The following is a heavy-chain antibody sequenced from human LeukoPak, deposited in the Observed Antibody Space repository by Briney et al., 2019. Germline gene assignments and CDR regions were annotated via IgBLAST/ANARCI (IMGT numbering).Heavy chain of an antibody. V-gene: IGHV3-48*03. CDR2: ISSSGSTI. CDR3: AKDRYSGTTGDLQH. CDR1: GFTFSSYE. J-gene: IGHJ1*01. D-gene: IGHD1-26*01. Sequence: AGGSLRLACAASGFTFSSYEMNWVRQAPGKGLEWVSYISSSGSTIYYADSVKGRFTISRDNSKNTLYLQMNSLRAEDTAVYYCAKDRYSGTTGDLQHWGQGTLVTVSS.